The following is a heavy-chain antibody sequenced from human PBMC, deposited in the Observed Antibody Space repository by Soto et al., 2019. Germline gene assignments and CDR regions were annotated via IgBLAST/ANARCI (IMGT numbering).Heavy chain of an antibody. V-gene: IGHV3-33*01. Sequence: QVQLVESGGGVVQPGRSLRLSCAASGFTFSSYGMHWVRQAPGKGLEWVAVIWYDGSNKYYADSVKGRFTISRDNSKNTLYLQMNSLRAEDTAVYYCARDIPEREWELTYYFDYWGQGTLVTVSS. J-gene: IGHJ4*02. CDR3: ARDIPEREWELTYYFDY. D-gene: IGHD1-26*01. CDR1: GFTFSSYG. CDR2: IWYDGSNK.